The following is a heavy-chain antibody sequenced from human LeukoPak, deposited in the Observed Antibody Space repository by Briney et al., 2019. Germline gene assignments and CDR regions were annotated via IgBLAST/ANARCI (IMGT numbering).Heavy chain of an antibody. Sequence: GGSLRLSCAASGFTFSSYSMNWVRQAPGKGLEWVSSTSSSSSYIYYADSVKGRFTISRDNAKNSLDLQMNSLRAEDTAVYYCARVAPNYGGNSWFDYWGQGTLVTVSS. J-gene: IGHJ4*02. CDR1: GFTFSSYS. CDR2: TSSSSSYI. V-gene: IGHV3-21*01. D-gene: IGHD4-23*01. CDR3: ARVAPNYGGNSWFDY.